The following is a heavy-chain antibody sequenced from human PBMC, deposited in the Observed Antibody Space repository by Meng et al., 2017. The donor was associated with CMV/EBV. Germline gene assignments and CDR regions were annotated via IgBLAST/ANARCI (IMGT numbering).Heavy chain of an antibody. CDR2: IYYSGST. J-gene: IGHJ6*02. V-gene: IGHV4-59*01. CDR1: GGSISSYY. D-gene: IGHD2-8*01. CDR3: ATPTNYYYYGMDV. Sequence: SETLSLTCTVSGGSISSYYWSWIRQPPGKGLEWIGYIYYSGSTNYNPSLKSRVTISVDTSKNQFSQKLSSVTAADTAVYYCATPTNYYYYGMDVWGQGATVTVSS.